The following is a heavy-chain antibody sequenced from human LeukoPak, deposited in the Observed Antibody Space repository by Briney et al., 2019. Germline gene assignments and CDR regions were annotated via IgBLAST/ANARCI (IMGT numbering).Heavy chain of an antibody. V-gene: IGHV1-8*01. CDR1: GYTFTSYD. CDR3: ARGFVFFRLVPAAMRGTYYFDY. CDR2: MNPNSGNT. J-gene: IGHJ4*02. D-gene: IGHD2-2*01. Sequence: ASVKVSCKASGYTFTSYDINWVRQATGQGLEWMGWMNPNSGNTGYAQKFQGRVTMTRNTSISTAYMELSSLRSEDTAVYYCARGFVFFRLVPAAMRGTYYFDYWGQGTLVTVSS.